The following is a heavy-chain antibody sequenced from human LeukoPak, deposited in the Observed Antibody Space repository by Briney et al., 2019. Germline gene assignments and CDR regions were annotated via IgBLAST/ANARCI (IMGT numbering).Heavy chain of an antibody. CDR1: GFTFDDYA. V-gene: IGHV3-9*01. CDR2: ISWNSGSI. J-gene: IGHJ4*02. Sequence: PGRSLRLSCAASGFTFDDYAMHWVRQAPGKGLEWVSGISWNSGSIGYADSVKGRSTISRDNAKNSLYLQMNSLRAEDTALYYCARGEDGYQAPFDYWGQGTLVTVSS. D-gene: IGHD5-24*01. CDR3: ARGEDGYQAPFDY.